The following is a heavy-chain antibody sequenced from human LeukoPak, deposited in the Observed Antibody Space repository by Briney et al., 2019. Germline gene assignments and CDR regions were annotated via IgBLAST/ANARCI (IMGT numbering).Heavy chain of an antibody. Sequence: GGSLRLSCAASGFTFSSYWMSWVRQAPGKGLEWVANIKQDGSEKYYVDSVKGRFTISRDNAKNSLYLQMNGLRAEDTAVYFCVRDRGYSTFDYWGQGTLVTVYS. J-gene: IGHJ4*02. CDR2: IKQDGSEK. CDR1: GFTFSSYW. CDR3: VRDRGYSTFDY. D-gene: IGHD3-22*01. V-gene: IGHV3-7*03.